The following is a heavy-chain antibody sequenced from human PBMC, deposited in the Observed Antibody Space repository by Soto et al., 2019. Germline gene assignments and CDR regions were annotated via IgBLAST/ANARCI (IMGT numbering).Heavy chain of an antibody. CDR3: AKEGDSWTGYYTGPRGWFDP. D-gene: IGHD3-3*01. CDR2: ISGSGGST. J-gene: IGHJ5*02. V-gene: IGHV3-23*01. Sequence: GGSLRLSCAASGFTFSSYAMTWVRQAPGKGLEWVSAISGSGGSTYYADSVKGRFTISRDNSKNTLYLQMNSLRAEDTAVYYCAKEGDSWTGYYTGPRGWFDPWGQGTLVTVSS. CDR1: GFTFSSYA.